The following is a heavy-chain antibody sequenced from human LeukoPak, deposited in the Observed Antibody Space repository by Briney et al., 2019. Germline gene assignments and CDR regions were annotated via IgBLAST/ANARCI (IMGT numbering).Heavy chain of an antibody. V-gene: IGHV3-30*04. CDR1: GFTFSSYA. Sequence: GRSLSLSCEASGFTFSSYAIHWVRQAPGKGLEWVAVISYDGSDKYYADSVKGRFTLSRDNSKNTVYLQMNSLRVEDTAVYYCARGIYSGYDSADYWGQGTLVTVSS. D-gene: IGHD5-12*01. J-gene: IGHJ4*02. CDR3: ARGIYSGYDSADY. CDR2: ISYDGSDK.